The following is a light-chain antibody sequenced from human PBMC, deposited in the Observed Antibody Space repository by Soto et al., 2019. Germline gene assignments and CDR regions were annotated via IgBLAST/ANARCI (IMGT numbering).Light chain of an antibody. Sequence: EIVLTQSPATLSVSPGERVTLPCRASQSFSSNLAWYQQKPGQAPRLLIYGASTRDTGIPARFSGSGSGTEFTLTISRLQSEDFAVYYCQQYNNWPQTFGQGTKVDIK. CDR3: QQYNNWPQT. CDR1: QSFSSN. J-gene: IGKJ1*01. CDR2: GAS. V-gene: IGKV3-15*01.